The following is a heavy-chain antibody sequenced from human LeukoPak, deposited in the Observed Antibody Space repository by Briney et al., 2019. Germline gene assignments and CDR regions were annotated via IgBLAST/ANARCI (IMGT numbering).Heavy chain of an antibody. D-gene: IGHD7-27*01. CDR2: INIDGSDT. CDR3: ARGRSPANGGFDY. CDR1: GFTFSDYW. Sequence: GGSLRLSCAASGFTFSDYWMHWVRHAPGKGLVWVSRINIDGSDTTYADSVKGRFTISRDNAKSTLYLQMNRLRVEDTAVYFCARGRSPANGGFDYWGQGTLVTVSS. J-gene: IGHJ4*02. V-gene: IGHV3-74*01.